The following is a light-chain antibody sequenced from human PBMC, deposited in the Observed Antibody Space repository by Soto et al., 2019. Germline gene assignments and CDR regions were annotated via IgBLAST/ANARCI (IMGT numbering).Light chain of an antibody. J-gene: IGKJ4*01. Sequence: DIQLTQSPSFLSASVGDRVTITCRASQGTSSYLAWYQQKPGKAPNLLIYATSTLQSGVPSRFSGSGSGTEFTLTLSNQQPEEFASYYCQQLYSYRLTFGGGTKVAIK. CDR3: QQLYSYRLT. CDR1: QGTSSY. CDR2: ATS. V-gene: IGKV1-9*01.